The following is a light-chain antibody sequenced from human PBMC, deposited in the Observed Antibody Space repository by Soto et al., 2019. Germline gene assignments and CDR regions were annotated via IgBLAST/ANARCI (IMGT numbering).Light chain of an antibody. CDR1: QSVSSCY. Sequence: EIVLTQSPGTLSLCPGERATLSCRASQSVSSCYLAWYQQKPGQAPRLLIYGASSRATGIPDRFSGSGSGTDFTLTISRLEPEDFAVYYCQQFGSSPLFTFGPGTKVDVK. J-gene: IGKJ3*01. V-gene: IGKV3-20*01. CDR3: QQFGSSPLFT. CDR2: GAS.